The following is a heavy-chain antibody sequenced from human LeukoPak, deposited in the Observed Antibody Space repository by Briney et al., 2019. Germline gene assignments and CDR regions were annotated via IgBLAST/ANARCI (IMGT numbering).Heavy chain of an antibody. J-gene: IGHJ4*02. D-gene: IGHD3-10*01. CDR2: INQDGSVK. CDR3: AKDIRFGVRGVITIDY. V-gene: IGHV3-7*03. CDR1: GFTFSRSC. Sequence: GGSLRLSCAASGFTFSRSCVTWVRQAPGKGLEWVASINQDGSVKHYMDSVKGRFTISRDNSNNSLFLQMNSLRAEDTAVYYCAKDIRFGVRGVITIDYWGQGTLVTVSS.